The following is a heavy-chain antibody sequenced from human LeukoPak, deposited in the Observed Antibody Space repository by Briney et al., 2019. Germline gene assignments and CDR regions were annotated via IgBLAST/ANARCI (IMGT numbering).Heavy chain of an antibody. J-gene: IGHJ4*02. CDR3: AKTSDHAVYFDY. CDR1: GFTFSSYG. Sequence: GGSLRLSCAASGFTFSSYGMHWVRQAPGKGLEGVAVISYDGSNKYYADSVKGRFTISRDNSKNTLYLQMNSLRAEDTAVYYCAKTSDHAVYFDYWGQGTLVTVSS. D-gene: IGHD2-2*01. CDR2: ISYDGSNK. V-gene: IGHV3-30*18.